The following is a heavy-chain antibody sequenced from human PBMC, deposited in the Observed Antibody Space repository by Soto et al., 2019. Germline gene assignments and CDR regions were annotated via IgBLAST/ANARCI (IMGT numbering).Heavy chain of an antibody. Sequence: QVQLVQSGTEVRKPGASVKVSCSASGYTFTSYGIGWVRQAPGQGLEWMGWISAYNGNTNYGQKCQDRITMTTDTSTSTAYMELGSMRLDDTAAYYCAGCGHPYDGGGFEIWGQGTMVTVSS. D-gene: IGHD1-1*01. CDR3: AGCGHPYDGGGFEI. V-gene: IGHV1-18*01. CDR1: GYTFTSYG. CDR2: ISAYNGNT. J-gene: IGHJ3*02.